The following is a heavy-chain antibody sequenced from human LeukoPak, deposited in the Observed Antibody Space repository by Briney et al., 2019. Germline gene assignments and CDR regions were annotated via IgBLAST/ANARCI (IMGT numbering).Heavy chain of an antibody. Sequence: GGSLRLSCAASGFTFSSYWMSWVRQAPGKGLEWVANIKQDGSEKYYVGSVKGRFTNSRDNAKNSLDLQMNSLRAEDTAVYYCARDRESFDYWGQGTLVTVSS. CDR1: GFTFSSYW. V-gene: IGHV3-7*03. CDR2: IKQDGSEK. CDR3: ARDRESFDY. J-gene: IGHJ4*02. D-gene: IGHD3-10*01.